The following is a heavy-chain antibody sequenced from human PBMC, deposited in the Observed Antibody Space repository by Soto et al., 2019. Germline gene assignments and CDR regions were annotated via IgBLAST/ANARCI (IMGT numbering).Heavy chain of an antibody. CDR3: AREGVWGDYYYYGMDV. CDR1: GYTFTSYG. D-gene: IGHD3-16*01. Sequence: ASVKVSCKASGYTFTSYGISWVRQAPGQGLEWIGWISAYNGNTNYAQKLQGRVTMTTDTSTSTAYMELRSLRSDDTAVYYCAREGVWGDYYYYGMDVWGQGTTVTVSS. V-gene: IGHV1-18*04. J-gene: IGHJ6*02. CDR2: ISAYNGNT.